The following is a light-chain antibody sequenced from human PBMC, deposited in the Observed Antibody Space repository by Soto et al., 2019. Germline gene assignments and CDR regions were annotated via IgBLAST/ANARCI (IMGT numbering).Light chain of an antibody. CDR1: SSDVRNHNL. J-gene: IGLJ3*02. CDR2: EDN. Sequence: QSALTQPASVSESPGQSITISCTGTSSDVRNHNLVSWYQQHPGTAPKLMIYEDNKRPSGVSDRFSGYRSDNTAYLTISGLQNEDEDYYHCCSYAGSSTWVFGGGTKVTVL. CDR3: CSYAGSSTWV. V-gene: IGLV2-23*01.